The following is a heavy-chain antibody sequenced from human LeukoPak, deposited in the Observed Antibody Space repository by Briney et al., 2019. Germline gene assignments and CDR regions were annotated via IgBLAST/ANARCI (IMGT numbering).Heavy chain of an antibody. J-gene: IGHJ4*02. D-gene: IGHD3-3*01. V-gene: IGHV1-2*06. CDR3: ARDPGVNYDFWRGYRDPFDY. CDR2: INPNSGGT. CDR1: GYTFTGYY. Sequence: GASVKVSCKASGYTFTGYYMHWVRQAPGQGLEWMGRINPNSGGTNYAQKFQGRVTMTRDTSISTAYMELSRLRSDDTAVYYCARDPGVNYDFWRGYRDPFDYWGQGTLVTVSS.